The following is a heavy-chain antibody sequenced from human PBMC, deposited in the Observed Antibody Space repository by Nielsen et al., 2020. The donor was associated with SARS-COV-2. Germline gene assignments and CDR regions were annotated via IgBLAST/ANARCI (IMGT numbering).Heavy chain of an antibody. V-gene: IGHV3-30*18. J-gene: IGHJ4*02. CDR3: AKDVWSGAHQIGPDY. Sequence: RGSLRLSCAASGFTFANYGIHWVRQVAGRGLEWVAIVSRDGSDTFYVDSVKGRFTISRDNSKNTVYLQMNSLRAEDTAVYHCAKDVWSGAHQIGPDYWGQGTLVTVSS. D-gene: IGHD3-3*01. CDR2: VSRDGSDT. CDR1: GFTFANYG.